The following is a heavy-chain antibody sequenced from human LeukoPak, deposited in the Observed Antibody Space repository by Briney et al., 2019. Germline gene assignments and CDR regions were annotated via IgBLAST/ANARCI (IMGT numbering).Heavy chain of an antibody. CDR3: ARDQYSSSSTGVY. V-gene: IGHV3-66*02. CDR2: IYSGGST. D-gene: IGHD6-6*01. Sequence: GGSLRLSCAASGFTVSSNYMSWVRQAPGKGLEWVSVIYSGGSTYYADSVKGRFTISRDNSKNTLYLKMNSLRAEDTAVYYCARDQYSSSSTGVYWGQGTLVTVSS. J-gene: IGHJ4*02. CDR1: GFTVSSNY.